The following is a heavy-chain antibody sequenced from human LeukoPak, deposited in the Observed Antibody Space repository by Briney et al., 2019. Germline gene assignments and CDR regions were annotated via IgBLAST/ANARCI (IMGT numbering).Heavy chain of an antibody. Sequence: GGSLRLSCAASGLTFSDFWMHWVRQPPGKGLVWVALVKGDGRTTIYADSVKGRFTISRDNSKNTLYLQMNSLRAEDTAVYYCAKDLRYYDSSGYFYWGQGTLVTVSS. D-gene: IGHD3-22*01. CDR3: AKDLRYYDSSGYFY. J-gene: IGHJ4*02. V-gene: IGHV3-74*01. CDR1: GLTFSDFW. CDR2: VKGDGRTT.